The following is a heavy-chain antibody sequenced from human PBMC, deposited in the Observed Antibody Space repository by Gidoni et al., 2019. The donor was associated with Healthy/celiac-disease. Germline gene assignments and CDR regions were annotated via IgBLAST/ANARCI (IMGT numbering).Heavy chain of an antibody. D-gene: IGHD1-26*01. CDR1: GFTFSSYG. CDR3: AKDRGGSYYVYYYYYGMDV. Sequence: QVQLVESGGGVVQPGRSLRLSCAASGFTFSSYGMPWVRQAPGKGLEWVAVISYDGSNKYYADSVKGRFTISRDNSKNTLYLQMNSLRAEDTAVYYCAKDRGGSYYVYYYYYGMDVWGQGTTVTVSS. J-gene: IGHJ6*02. V-gene: IGHV3-30*18. CDR2: ISYDGSNK.